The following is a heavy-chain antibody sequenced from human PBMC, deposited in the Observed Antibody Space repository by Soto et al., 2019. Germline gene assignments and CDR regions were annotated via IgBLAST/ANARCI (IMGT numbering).Heavy chain of an antibody. CDR1: GFSLSSYL. J-gene: IGHJ4*02. CDR3: ARLSTSAGRRDLAC. CDR2: MNQDGSES. Sequence: EVQLVESGGGLVQPGGSLRLSCAASGFSLSSYLMSWVRQAPGKGLEWVANMNQDGSESDYVGSVKGRFTFTRDNAKNSLYLQTNRLRAEDAAVYYCARLSTSAGRRDLACWGQGTLVTVSS. V-gene: IGHV3-7*01.